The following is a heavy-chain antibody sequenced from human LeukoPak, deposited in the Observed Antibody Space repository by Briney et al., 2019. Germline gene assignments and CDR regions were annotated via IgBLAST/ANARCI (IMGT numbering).Heavy chain of an antibody. D-gene: IGHD3-3*01. CDR1: GGAFSIYA. Sequence: SVNLSCNASGGAFSIYAISWVRQAPGHGLEWMGGIIHIFRTANYAQKFQGRVTITTVASTSTAYMELSSLRTEDTAVYYCARGGDFWSGYYFDYWGQGTLVTVCS. V-gene: IGHV1-69*05. J-gene: IGHJ4*02. CDR3: ARGGDFWSGYYFDY. CDR2: IIHIFRTA.